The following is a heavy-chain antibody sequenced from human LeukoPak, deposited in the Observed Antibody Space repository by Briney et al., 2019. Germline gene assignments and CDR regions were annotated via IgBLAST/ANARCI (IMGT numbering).Heavy chain of an antibody. CDR2: IYYSGST. V-gene: IGHV4-61*01. CDR3: ARSNDNSWYFDY. J-gene: IGHJ4*02. D-gene: IGHD6-13*01. Sequence: PSETLSLTCTVSGGSVTSDTYCWSWIRQPPGKRLEWIGYIYYSGSTNYNPSLKSRVTISVDTSKNQFSLKLSSVTAADTAVYYCARSNDNSWYFDYWGQGTLVTVSS. CDR1: GGSVTSDTYC.